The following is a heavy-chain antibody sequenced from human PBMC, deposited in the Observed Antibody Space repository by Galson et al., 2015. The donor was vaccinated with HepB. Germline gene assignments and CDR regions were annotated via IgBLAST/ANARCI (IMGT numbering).Heavy chain of an antibody. CDR3: ASLGGTARGIFDAFDI. CDR1: GFTFSSYS. V-gene: IGHV3-48*01. J-gene: IGHJ3*02. Sequence: SLRLSCAASGFTFSSYSMNWVRQAPGKGLEWVSYISSSSSTIYYADSVKGRFTISRDNAKNSLYLQMNSLRAEDTAVYYCASLGGTARGIFDAFDIWGQGTMVTVSS. D-gene: IGHD6-13*01. CDR2: ISSSSSTI.